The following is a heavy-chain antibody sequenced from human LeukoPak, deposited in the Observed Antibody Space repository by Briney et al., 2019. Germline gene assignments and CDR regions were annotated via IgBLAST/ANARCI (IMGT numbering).Heavy chain of an antibody. CDR1: GYSFPSYW. Sequence: GESLKISCKGSGYSFPSYWIAWVRQMPGKGLEWMGIIYPGGDSETRYSPSFQGQVTISADKSISTAYLQWSGLKASDTAMYYCARHTNMVRGVPYYFDFWGQGTLVTVSS. CDR2: IYPGGDSET. V-gene: IGHV5-51*01. J-gene: IGHJ4*02. CDR3: ARHTNMVRGVPYYFDF. D-gene: IGHD3-10*01.